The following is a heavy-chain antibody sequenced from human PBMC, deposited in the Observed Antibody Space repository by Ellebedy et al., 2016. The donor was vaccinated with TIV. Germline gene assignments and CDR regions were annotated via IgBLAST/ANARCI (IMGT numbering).Heavy chain of an antibody. CDR3: ARVKVQTPGAFDI. J-gene: IGHJ3*02. V-gene: IGHV4-39*07. CDR1: GSSISSSSYY. CDR2: IYYSGST. Sequence: SETLSLTXTVSGSSISSSSYYWGWIRQPPGKGLEWIGSIYYSGSTYYNPSLKSRVTISVDTSKNQFSLKLSSVTAADTAVYYCARVKVQTPGAFDIWGQGTMVTVSS.